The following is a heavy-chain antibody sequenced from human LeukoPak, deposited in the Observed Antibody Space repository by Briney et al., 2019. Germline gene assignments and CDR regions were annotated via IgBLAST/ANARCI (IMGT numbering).Heavy chain of an antibody. CDR3: ARGGGLDP. Sequence: SETLSLTCTVSGGSISSTSYYWGWIRQPPGKGLECIGSIYYSGKTYYNPSLKSRVTISVDTSKNQFSLKLSSVTAADTAVYYCARGGGLDPWGQGTLVTVSS. D-gene: IGHD4-23*01. J-gene: IGHJ5*02. V-gene: IGHV4-39*01. CDR2: IYYSGKT. CDR1: GGSISSTSYY.